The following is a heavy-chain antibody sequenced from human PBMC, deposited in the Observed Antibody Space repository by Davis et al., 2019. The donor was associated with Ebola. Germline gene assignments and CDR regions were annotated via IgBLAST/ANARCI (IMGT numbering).Heavy chain of an antibody. J-gene: IGHJ5*02. CDR1: GYTLSDLS. Sequence: ASVKVSCKVSGYTLSDLSIHWVRQAPGKGLEWMGGFDPEDEETIYAQKFQGRVTITADESTSTAYMELSSLRSEDTAVYYCAREVLGDRYYDGFDPRGQGTLVTVSS. CDR2: FDPEDEET. V-gene: IGHV1-24*01. CDR3: AREVLGDRYYDGFDP. D-gene: IGHD3-3*01.